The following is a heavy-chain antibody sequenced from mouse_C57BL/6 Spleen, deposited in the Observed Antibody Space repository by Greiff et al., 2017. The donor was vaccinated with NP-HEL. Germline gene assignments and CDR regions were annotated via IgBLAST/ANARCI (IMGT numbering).Heavy chain of an antibody. CDR1: GFTFSSYG. Sequence: EVMLVESGGDLVKPGGSLKLSCAASGFTFSSYGMSWVRQTPDKRLEWVATISSGGSYTYYPDSVKGRFTISRDNAKNTLYLQMSSLKSEDKAMYYWARRGGVRRDFDYWGKGTTLTVSS. V-gene: IGHV5-6*02. J-gene: IGHJ2*01. CDR3: ARRGGVRRDFDY. CDR2: ISSGGSYT. D-gene: IGHD2-14*01.